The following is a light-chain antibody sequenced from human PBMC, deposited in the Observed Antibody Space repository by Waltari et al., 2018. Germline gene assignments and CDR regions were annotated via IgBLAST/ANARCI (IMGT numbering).Light chain of an antibody. CDR1: QSVSRY. Sequence: EIVLTQSPGTLSLSPGERVTLSCRARQSVSRYLAWYQQKPGQAPRVLIYGASSRATGIPDRFSGSGSGTDFSLTISRLEPEDFAVYYCQNHERLPAMFGQGTKVEIK. V-gene: IGKV3-20*01. J-gene: IGKJ1*01. CDR3: QNHERLPAM. CDR2: GAS.